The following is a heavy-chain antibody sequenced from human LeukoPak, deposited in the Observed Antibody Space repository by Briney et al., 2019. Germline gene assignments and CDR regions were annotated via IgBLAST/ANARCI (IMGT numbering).Heavy chain of an antibody. CDR2: ISSSSSYI. CDR3: ARGLWFGELFRGSQTN. J-gene: IGHJ4*02. CDR1: GFTFSSYS. Sequence: PGGSLRLSCAASGFTFSSYSMNWVRQAPGKGLEWVSSISSSSSYIYYADSVKGRFTISRDNAKNSLYLKMNSLRAEDTAVYYFARGLWFGELFRGSQTNWGQGTLVTVSS. D-gene: IGHD3-10*01. V-gene: IGHV3-21*01.